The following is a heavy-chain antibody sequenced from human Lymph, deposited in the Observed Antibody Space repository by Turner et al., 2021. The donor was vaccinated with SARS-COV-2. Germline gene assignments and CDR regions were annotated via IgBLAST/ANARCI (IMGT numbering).Heavy chain of an antibody. V-gene: IGHV3-30*04. J-gene: IGHJ4*02. CDR1: GFTFSSYA. Sequence: VQLVGSGGCVVQPRSFRRLSCAAAGFTFSSYAMHWVRQAPGKGLEWVAFISYDGSDKYYVDSVKGRFTFSRDNSKNTLYLQMNSLRAEDTAVYYCARDRDSSGWVDYWGQGTLVTVSS. CDR2: ISYDGSDK. D-gene: IGHD3-22*01. CDR3: ARDRDSSGWVDY.